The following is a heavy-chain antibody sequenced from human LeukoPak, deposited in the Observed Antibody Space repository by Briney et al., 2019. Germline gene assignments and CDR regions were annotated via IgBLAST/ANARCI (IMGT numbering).Heavy chain of an antibody. D-gene: IGHD6-19*01. V-gene: IGHV1-18*04. Sequence: ASVKVSCKPSGYTFTSYGIGWVRQAPGQGLEWMGWISAYNGNTNYAQKFQGRVTMTTDTSTSTAYMELSSLRSDDTAVYYCAKDSSGLRGPIAVAVDYWGQGTLVTVSS. J-gene: IGHJ4*02. CDR3: AKDSSGLRGPIAVAVDY. CDR2: ISAYNGNT. CDR1: GYTFTSYG.